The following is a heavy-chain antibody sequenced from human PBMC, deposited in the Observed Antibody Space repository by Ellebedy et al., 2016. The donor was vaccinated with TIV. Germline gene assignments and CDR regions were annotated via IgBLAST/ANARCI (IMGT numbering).Heavy chain of an antibody. V-gene: IGHV3-15*01. Sequence: PGGSLRLSCAASGFTFSSYSMNWVRQAPGKGLEWVGRIKSNADDGTADYAAFVKGRFTISRDDSKDTLYLQMNSLRIEDTAIYYCTTGGDHAFWGQGTLVTVSS. CDR1: GFTFSSYS. J-gene: IGHJ4*02. D-gene: IGHD2-21*01. CDR3: TTGGDHAF. CDR2: IKSNADDGTA.